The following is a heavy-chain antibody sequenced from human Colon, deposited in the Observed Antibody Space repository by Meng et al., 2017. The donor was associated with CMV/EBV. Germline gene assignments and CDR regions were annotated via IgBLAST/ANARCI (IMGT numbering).Heavy chain of an antibody. CDR1: GGSISSSSYY. CDR3: ARHSGYSGSCLDY. CDR2: IYYSGST. J-gene: IGHJ4*02. V-gene: IGHV4-39*01. Sequence: VSGGSISSSSYYWGWIRQPPGKGLEWIGSIYYSGSTYYNPSLKSRVTISVDTSKNQFSLKLVSVTAADTALYYCARHSGYSGSCLDYWGQGTLVTVSS. D-gene: IGHD1-26*01.